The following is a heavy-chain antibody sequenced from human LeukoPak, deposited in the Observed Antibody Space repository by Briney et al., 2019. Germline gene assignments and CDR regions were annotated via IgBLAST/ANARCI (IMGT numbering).Heavy chain of an antibody. Sequence: GGSLRLSCAASGFTFDDYAMHWVRQAPGKGLEWVSAISGSGGSTYYADAVKGRFTISRDNSKSTLYLQMSSLRAEDTAVYYCAKDRGNNYGLGVSWGQGTLVTVSS. CDR3: AKDRGNNYGLGVS. CDR1: GFTFDDYA. J-gene: IGHJ5*02. V-gene: IGHV3-23*01. D-gene: IGHD5-18*01. CDR2: ISGSGGST.